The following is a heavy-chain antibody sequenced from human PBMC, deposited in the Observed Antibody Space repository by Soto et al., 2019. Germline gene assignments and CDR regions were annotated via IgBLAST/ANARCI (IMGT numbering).Heavy chain of an antibody. CDR3: ARGGIPPSGYGIAYAMDV. D-gene: IGHD1-26*01. J-gene: IGHJ6*02. V-gene: IGHV4-39*01. CDR2: IYYSGTT. CDR1: GVSISGTTYY. Sequence: SETLSLTCTVSGVSISGTTYYWGWIRQPPGRGLEWIGNIYYSGTTYYTPSLKSRVTLSVDTSKNQFSLKLHSVTAADTAVYYCARGGIPPSGYGIAYAMDVWGQGTTVTVSS.